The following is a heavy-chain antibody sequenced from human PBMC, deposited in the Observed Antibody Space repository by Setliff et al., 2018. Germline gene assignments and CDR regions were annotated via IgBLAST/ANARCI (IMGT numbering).Heavy chain of an antibody. Sequence: SETLSLTCTVSGGSISSYYWSWIRQPPGKGLEWIGYIYYSGSTNYNPSLKSRVTISVDTSKNQFSLKLSSVTAADTAVYYCARDEGSSYFYGMDVWGQGTTVTSP. CDR1: GGSISSYY. CDR3: ARDEGSSYFYGMDV. J-gene: IGHJ6*02. D-gene: IGHD6-13*01. CDR2: IYYSGST. V-gene: IGHV4-59*01.